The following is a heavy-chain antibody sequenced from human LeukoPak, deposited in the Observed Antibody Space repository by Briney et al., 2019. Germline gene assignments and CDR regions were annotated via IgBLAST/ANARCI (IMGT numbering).Heavy chain of an antibody. D-gene: IGHD1-26*01. CDR3: ASLPNLVGATEFDY. V-gene: IGHV4-34*01. Sequence: PSETLSLTCAVYGGSFSGYYWSWIRQPPGEGLEWIGEINHSGSTNYNPSLKSRVTISVDTSKNQFSLKLSSVTAADTAVYYCASLPNLVGATEFDYWGQGTLVTVSS. CDR2: INHSGST. J-gene: IGHJ4*02. CDR1: GGSFSGYY.